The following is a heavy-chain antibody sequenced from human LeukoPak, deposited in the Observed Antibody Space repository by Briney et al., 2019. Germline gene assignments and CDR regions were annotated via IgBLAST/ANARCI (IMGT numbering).Heavy chain of an antibody. J-gene: IGHJ4*02. CDR1: GGSFSGYY. Sequence: SETLSLTCAVYGGSFSGYYWSWIRQPPGKGLEWIGYIYYSGSTNYNPSLKSRVTISVDTSKNQFSLKLSSVTAADTAVYYCATTSYISGWHWNFDYWGQGTLVTVSS. CDR3: ATTSYISGWHWNFDY. CDR2: IYYSGST. D-gene: IGHD6-19*01. V-gene: IGHV4-59*08.